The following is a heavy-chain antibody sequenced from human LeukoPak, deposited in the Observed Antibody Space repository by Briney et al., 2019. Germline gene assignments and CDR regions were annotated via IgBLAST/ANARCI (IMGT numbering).Heavy chain of an antibody. J-gene: IGHJ3*02. V-gene: IGHV3-48*03. D-gene: IGHD3-22*01. CDR3: VTNNLADYDHDAFDI. CDR2: ISSSGSTI. CDR1: GFTFSSYE. Sequence: GGSLRLSCAASGFTFSSYEMNWVRQAPGKGLGWVSYISSSGSTIHYADSVKGRFTISRDNAKNSLYLQMNSLRAEDTAVYYCVTNNLADYDHDAFDIWGQGTMVTVSS.